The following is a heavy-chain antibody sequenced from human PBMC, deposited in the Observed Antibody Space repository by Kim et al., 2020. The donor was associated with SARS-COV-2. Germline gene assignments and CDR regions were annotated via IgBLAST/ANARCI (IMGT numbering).Heavy chain of an antibody. D-gene: IGHD6-13*01. Sequence: GGSLRLSCAASGFTFSNYGMHWVRQAPGKGLEWVAVISYDGNNKNYADSVKGRFTISRDSPKNTLYLQMNSLGTDDTAVYYCAKGLFYSSRWSFDYWGQG. CDR1: GFTFSNYG. J-gene: IGHJ4*02. CDR2: ISYDGNNK. CDR3: AKGLFYSSRWSFDY. V-gene: IGHV3-30*18.